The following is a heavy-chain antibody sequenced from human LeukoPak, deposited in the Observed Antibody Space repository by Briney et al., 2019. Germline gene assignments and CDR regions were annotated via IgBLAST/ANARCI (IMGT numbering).Heavy chain of an antibody. CDR2: ISGSGGST. CDR3: AKADSYGGNSQLFDY. D-gene: IGHD4-23*01. CDR1: GFTFSSYA. J-gene: IGHJ4*02. Sequence: GGSLRLSCAASGFTFSSYAMNWVRQAPGKGLEWVSGISGSGGSTYYPDSVKGRFTISRDNSKNTLYLQMNSLRAEDPAVYFCAKADSYGGNSQLFDYWGEGTLVTVSS. V-gene: IGHV3-23*01.